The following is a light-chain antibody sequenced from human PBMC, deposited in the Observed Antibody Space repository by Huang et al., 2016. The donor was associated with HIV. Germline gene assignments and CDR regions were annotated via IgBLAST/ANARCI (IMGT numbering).Light chain of an antibody. J-gene: IGKJ4*01. V-gene: IGKV3-20*01. CDR3: QQYGSSPLT. CDR1: QSVSSNF. Sequence: EIVLTQSPGTLSLSPGERVTLSCRASQSVSSNFLAWYQHKPGQAPRFLIYGASTRATGVPDRFSGSGSGTDFTLTISRLEPEDFAVYYCQQYGSSPLTFGGGTKVEIK. CDR2: GAS.